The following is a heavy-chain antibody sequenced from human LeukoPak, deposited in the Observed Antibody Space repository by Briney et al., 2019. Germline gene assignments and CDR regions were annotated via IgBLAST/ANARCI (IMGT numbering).Heavy chain of an antibody. CDR2: INHSGST. V-gene: IGHV4-34*01. CDR1: GGSFSGYY. Sequence: SETLSLTCAVYGGSFSGYYWNWIRQPPGKGLEWIGEINHSGSTNYNPSLKSRVTISVDTSKNQFSLKLSSVTAADTAVYYCARGKIAARPYGMDVWGQGTTVTVSS. D-gene: IGHD6-6*01. J-gene: IGHJ6*02. CDR3: ARGKIAARPYGMDV.